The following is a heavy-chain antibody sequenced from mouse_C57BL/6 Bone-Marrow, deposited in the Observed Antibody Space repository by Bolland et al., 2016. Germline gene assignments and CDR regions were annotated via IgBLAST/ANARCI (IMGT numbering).Heavy chain of an antibody. D-gene: IGHD2-5*01. V-gene: IGHV1-7*01. CDR2: SGYT. J-gene: IGHJ4*01. Sequence: SGYTKYNQKFKDKATLTADKSSSTAYMQLSSLTYEDSAVYYCARRSNYDYAMDCWGQGTS. CDR3: ARRSNYDYAMDC.